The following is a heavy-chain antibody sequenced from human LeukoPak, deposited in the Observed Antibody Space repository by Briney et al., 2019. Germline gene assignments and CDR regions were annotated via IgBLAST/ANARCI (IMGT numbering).Heavy chain of an antibody. CDR2: IYYSGST. CDR3: ARRPIQGWFDP. CDR1: GGSISSSSYY. V-gene: IGHV4-39*01. Sequence: PSETLSLTCTVSGGSISSSSYYWGWIRQPPGKGLEWIGSIYYSGSTYYNPSLKSRVTISVDTSKNQFSLKLSSVTAADTAVYYCARRPIQGWFDPWGQGTLVTVSS. J-gene: IGHJ5*02.